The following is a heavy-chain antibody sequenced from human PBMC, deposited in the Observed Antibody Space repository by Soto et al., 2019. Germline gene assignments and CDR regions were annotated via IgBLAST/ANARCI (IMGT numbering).Heavy chain of an antibody. Sequence: GGSLRLSCAASGFTFSNAWMSWVRQAPGKGLEWVGRIKSKTDGGTTDYAAPVKGRFTISRDDSKNTLYLQMNSLKTEDKAVYYCTTGRWELYYYYYGMDVWGQGTTVTVSS. D-gene: IGHD1-26*01. J-gene: IGHJ6*02. CDR3: TTGRWELYYYYYGMDV. CDR1: GFTFSNAW. V-gene: IGHV3-15*01. CDR2: IKSKTDGGTT.